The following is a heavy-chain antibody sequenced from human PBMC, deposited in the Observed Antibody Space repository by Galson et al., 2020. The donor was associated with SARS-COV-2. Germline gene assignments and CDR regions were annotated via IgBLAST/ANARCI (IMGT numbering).Heavy chain of an antibody. Sequence: GESLKISCKASGYTFSTYGTSWVRQAPGQGLEWMGWISAYNGNTNYAQKFQGRVTMTTDTSTSTAYMELRSLRSDDTAMYYCARVSIVVVVAATLDYWGQGTLVTVSS. V-gene: IGHV1-18*01. D-gene: IGHD2-15*01. CDR1: GYTFSTYG. CDR3: ARVSIVVVVAATLDY. CDR2: ISAYNGNT. J-gene: IGHJ4*02.